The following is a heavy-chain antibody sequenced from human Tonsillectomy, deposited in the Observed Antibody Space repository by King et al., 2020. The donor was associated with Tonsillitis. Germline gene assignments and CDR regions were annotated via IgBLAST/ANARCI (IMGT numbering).Heavy chain of an antibody. CDR1: GFTFSDYY. CDR3: ARDEAQLVPFDY. D-gene: IGHD6-13*01. CDR2: ISSRDSTI. Sequence: HVQLVESGGGLVKPGGSLRLSCAASGFTFSDYYMSWLRQAPGKGLEWVSYISSRDSTIYYADSVKGRFTISRDNAKNSLYLQMNSLRAEDTAVYYCARDEAQLVPFDYWGQGTLVTVSS. V-gene: IGHV3-11*01. J-gene: IGHJ4*02.